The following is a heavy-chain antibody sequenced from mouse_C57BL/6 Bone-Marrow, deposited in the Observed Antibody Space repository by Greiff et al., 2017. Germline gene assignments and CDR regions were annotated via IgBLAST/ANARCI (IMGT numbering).Heavy chain of an antibody. CDR2: INPSNGGT. CDR3: AREVLRGAMDY. CDR1: GYTFTSYW. V-gene: IGHV1-53*01. Sequence: QVHVKQSGTELVKPGASVKLSCKASGYTFTSYWMHWVKQRPGQGLEWIGNINPSNGGTNYNEKFKSKATLTVDKSSSTAYMQLSSLTSEDSAVYYCAREVLRGAMDYWGQGTSVTVSS. D-gene: IGHD1-1*01. J-gene: IGHJ4*01.